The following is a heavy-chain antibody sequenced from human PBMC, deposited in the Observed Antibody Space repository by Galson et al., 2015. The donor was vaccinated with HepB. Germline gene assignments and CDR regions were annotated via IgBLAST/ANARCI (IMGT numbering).Heavy chain of an antibody. Sequence: SLRLSCAASGFTFSSYGMHWVRQAPGKGLEWVAVISYDGSNKYYADSVKGRFTISRDNSKNTLYLQMNSLRAEDTAVYYCARVYCGGDCYSLSSGGEFDYWGQGTLVTVSS. CDR3: ARVYCGGDCYSLSSGGEFDY. CDR2: ISYDGSNK. CDR1: GFTFSSYG. V-gene: IGHV3-30*03. D-gene: IGHD2-21*01. J-gene: IGHJ4*02.